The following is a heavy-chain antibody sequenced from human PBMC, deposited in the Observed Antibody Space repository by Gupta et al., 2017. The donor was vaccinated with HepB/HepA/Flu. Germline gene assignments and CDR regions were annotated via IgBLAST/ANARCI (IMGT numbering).Heavy chain of an antibody. CDR2: ISYDGSNK. V-gene: IGHV3-30*03. J-gene: IGHJ4*02. CDR1: GFTLSNYG. D-gene: IGHD1-26*01. Sequence: HVQLVESGGGVVQPGRSLRLSCAASGFTLSNYGLHWVRQAPGKGLEWVALISYDGSNKYYADSVKGRFTVSRDNSKNTLYLQMNSLRAEDTAMYYCALSYSVSDFDYWGQGTLVTVSS. CDR3: ALSYSVSDFDY.